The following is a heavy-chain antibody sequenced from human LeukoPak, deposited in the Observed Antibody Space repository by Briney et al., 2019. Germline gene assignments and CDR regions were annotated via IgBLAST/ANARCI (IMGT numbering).Heavy chain of an antibody. CDR2: INPNSGST. CDR3: ARDTTMVRGVIKRARFDY. Sequence: ASVKVSCKASGYTFTGYYMHWVRQAPGQGLEWMGRINPNSGSTNYAQKFQGRVTMTRDTSISTAYMELSRLRSDDTAVYYCARDTTMVRGVIKRARFDYWGQGTLVTVSS. J-gene: IGHJ4*02. CDR1: GYTFTGYY. D-gene: IGHD3-10*01. V-gene: IGHV1-2*06.